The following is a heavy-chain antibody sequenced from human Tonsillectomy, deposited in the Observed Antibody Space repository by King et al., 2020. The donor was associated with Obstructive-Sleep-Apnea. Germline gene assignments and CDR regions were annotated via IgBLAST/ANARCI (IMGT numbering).Heavy chain of an antibody. V-gene: IGHV3-9*01. D-gene: IGHD5-18*01. J-gene: IGHJ6*02. Sequence: EVQLVESGGTLVQPGRSLRLSCAASGFTFDDYTMHWVRQAPGKGLEWVSGISWSSGSIGYADSVKGRFTISRDNAKNSLYLQMNSLRAEDTALYYCTKDIGVGDTAMMRGYGMDVWGQGTTVTVSS. CDR1: GFTFDDYT. CDR2: ISWSSGSI. CDR3: TKDIGVGDTAMMRGYGMDV.